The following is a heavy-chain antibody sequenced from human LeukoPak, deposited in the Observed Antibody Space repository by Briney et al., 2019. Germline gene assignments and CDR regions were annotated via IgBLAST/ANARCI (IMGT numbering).Heavy chain of an antibody. J-gene: IGHJ4*02. CDR2: IGGSGGT. Sequence: AGGSLSFSGTGSGFTFRGYALSWVRHAPGTGVEWVSAIGGSGGTYYADSVKGRFTISRDNSKNALYLQMNGLRAEDTAVYYCGIRDTSAYYVFWGQGTLVTVSS. CDR1: GFTFRGYA. CDR3: GIRDTSAYYVF. V-gene: IGHV3-23*01. D-gene: IGHD3-22*01.